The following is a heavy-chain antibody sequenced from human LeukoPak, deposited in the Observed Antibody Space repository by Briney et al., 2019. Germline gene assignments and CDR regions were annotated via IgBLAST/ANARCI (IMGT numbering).Heavy chain of an antibody. J-gene: IGHJ4*02. D-gene: IGHD5-24*01. CDR3: ARVLARRFDY. Sequence: TSETLSLTCAVYGGSFSGYYWSWIRQPPGKGLEWIGEINHSGGTNYNPSLKSRVTISVDTSKNQFSLKLSSVTAADTAVYYCARVLARRFDYWGQGTLVTVSS. CDR2: INHSGGT. CDR1: GGSFSGYY. V-gene: IGHV4-34*01.